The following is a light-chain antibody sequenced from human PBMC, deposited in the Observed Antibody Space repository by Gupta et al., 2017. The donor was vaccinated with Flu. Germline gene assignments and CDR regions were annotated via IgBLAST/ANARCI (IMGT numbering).Light chain of an antibody. CDR2: GAS. Sequence: EIVMTQSPATLSVSPGERATLSCRASQSVSSNLAWYQQKPGQAPRLLIYGASTRDTGISARFSGSGYGIEFTLTISSRQSEDFAVYYCQQDNNWPPLTFGGGTKVEIK. J-gene: IGKJ4*01. V-gene: IGKV3-15*01. CDR3: QQDNNWPPLT. CDR1: QSVSSN.